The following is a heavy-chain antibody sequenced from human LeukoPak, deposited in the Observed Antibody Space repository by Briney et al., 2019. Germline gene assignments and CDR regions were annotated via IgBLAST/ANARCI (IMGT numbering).Heavy chain of an antibody. CDR3: ARNYVWGSFVVY. D-gene: IGHD3-16*01. V-gene: IGHV3-48*04. CDR2: INSRSSTI. J-gene: IGHJ4*02. CDR1: RFTFSNYG. Sequence: GGSLRLSCAASRFTFSNYGVNWVRQAPGKGLEWVSYINSRSSTIYYADSVRGRFTISRDNAKNSLYLQMNSLRAEDTAVYYCARNYVWGSFVVYWGQGTLVTVSS.